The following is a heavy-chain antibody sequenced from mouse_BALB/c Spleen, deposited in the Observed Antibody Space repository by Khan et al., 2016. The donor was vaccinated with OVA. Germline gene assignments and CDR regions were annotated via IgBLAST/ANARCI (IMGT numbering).Heavy chain of an antibody. Sequence: QVTLKESGPGILQPSQTLSLTCSLSGFSLSTSGMGVGWIRQPSGKGLEWLAHIWWDDDKRYNPALKSRLTISKDTSSNQVFLKIASVDIADTATYYCARMEYANDYAMDYWGQGTSVTVSS. D-gene: IGHD2-14*01. CDR2: IWWDDDK. CDR1: GFSLSTSGMG. J-gene: IGHJ4*01. CDR3: ARMEYANDYAMDY. V-gene: IGHV8-8*01.